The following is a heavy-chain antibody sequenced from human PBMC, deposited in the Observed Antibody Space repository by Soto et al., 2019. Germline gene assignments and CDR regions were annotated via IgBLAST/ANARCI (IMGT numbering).Heavy chain of an antibody. Sequence: QVQLVESGGGVVQPGRSLRLSCAASGFTFTSNGMHWVRQAPGKGLEWVAVISFDGSNKYYADSLQGRFTISRDNSKNTMCLQMNSLRAEDTAVFDCAKGRYYGLYGLYVWCKGTTVSVSS. D-gene: IGHD3-22*01. CDR3: AKGRYYGLYGLYV. V-gene: IGHV3-30*18. CDR2: ISFDGSNK. J-gene: IGHJ6*04. CDR1: GFTFTSNG.